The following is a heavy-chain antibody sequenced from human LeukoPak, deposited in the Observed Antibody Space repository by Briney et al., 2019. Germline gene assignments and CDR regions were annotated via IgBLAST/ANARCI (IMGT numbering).Heavy chain of an antibody. CDR3: AMPYGSGYYYGMDV. V-gene: IGHV3-33*01. CDR1: GFSFSTYA. CDR2: IWHDASHT. Sequence: GGSLRLSCAASGFSFSTYAMLWVRQAPGKGLEWLALIWHDASHTFYTDSVKGRFTISRDNSKNTVYLQMNSLGGEDTAVYYCAMPYGSGYYYGMDVWGQGTTVTVSS. D-gene: IGHD3-10*01. J-gene: IGHJ6*02.